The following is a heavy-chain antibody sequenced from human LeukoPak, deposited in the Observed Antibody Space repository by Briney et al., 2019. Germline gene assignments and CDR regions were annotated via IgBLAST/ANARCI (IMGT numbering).Heavy chain of an antibody. CDR2: IYSGDNT. Sequence: GGSLRLSCTVSGFTVSSNSMSWVRQAPGKGLEWVSFIYSGDNTHYSDSVKGRFTISRDNSKNTLYLQMNSLRAEDTAVYYCARRAGEYSHPYDYWGQGTLVTVSS. CDR1: GFTVSSNS. D-gene: IGHD4-17*01. V-gene: IGHV3-53*01. J-gene: IGHJ4*02. CDR3: ARRAGEYSHPYDY.